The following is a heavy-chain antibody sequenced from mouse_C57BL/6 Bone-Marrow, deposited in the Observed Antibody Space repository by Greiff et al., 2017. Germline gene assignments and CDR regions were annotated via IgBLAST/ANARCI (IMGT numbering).Heavy chain of an antibody. CDR3: ARRLTAGSFFDY. CDR1: GYTFTSYG. V-gene: IGHV1-81*01. CDR2: IYPRSGNT. Sequence: VHLVESGAELARPGASVKLSCKASGYTFTSYGISWVKQRTGQGLEWIGEIYPRSGNTYYNEKFKGKATLTADKSSSTAYMELRSLTSEDSAVYFCARRLTAGSFFDYWGQGTTLTVSS. J-gene: IGHJ2*01. D-gene: IGHD1-1*01.